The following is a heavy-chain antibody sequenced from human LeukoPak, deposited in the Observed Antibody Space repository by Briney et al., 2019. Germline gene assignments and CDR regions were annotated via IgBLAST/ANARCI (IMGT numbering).Heavy chain of an antibody. CDR1: GFTFSSYW. J-gene: IGHJ4*02. D-gene: IGHD4-11*01. CDR3: ARGTVTHYFDY. CDR2: INSDWST. V-gene: IGHV3-74*01. Sequence: SGGSLRLSCAASGFTFSSYWMHWVRQAPGKGLVWVSRINSDWSTNYADSVKGRFTISRDNAKNTLYLQMNSLRAEDMAVYYCARGTVTHYFDYWGQGALVTVSS.